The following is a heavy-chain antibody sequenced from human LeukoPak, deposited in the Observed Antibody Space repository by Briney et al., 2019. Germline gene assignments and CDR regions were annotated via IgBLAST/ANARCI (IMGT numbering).Heavy chain of an antibody. D-gene: IGHD5-12*01. CDR1: GFTVSSNY. V-gene: IGHV3-53*01. J-gene: IGHJ4*02. CDR2: IYSGGST. Sequence: PGGSLRLSCAASGFTVSSNYMSWVRQAPGKGLEWVSVIYSGGSTYYADSVKGRFTISRDNSKNTLYLQMNSLRAEDTAVYYCARARMDSGYDWGYFDYWGQGTLVTVSS. CDR3: ARARMDSGYDWGYFDY.